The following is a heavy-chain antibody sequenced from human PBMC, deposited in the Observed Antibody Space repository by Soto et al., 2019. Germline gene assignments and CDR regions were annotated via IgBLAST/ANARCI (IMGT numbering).Heavy chain of an antibody. Sequence: QVQLVESGGGVVQPGRSLRLSCAASGFTFSSYGMHWVRQAPGKGLEWVAVIWYDGSNKYYADSVKGRFTISRDNSKNTLYLQMNSLRAEDTAVYYCARLTDCSGGSCYGRNIYYYYGMDVWGQGTTVTVSS. J-gene: IGHJ6*02. D-gene: IGHD2-15*01. CDR1: GFTFSSYG. CDR3: ARLTDCSGGSCYGRNIYYYYGMDV. V-gene: IGHV3-33*01. CDR2: IWYDGSNK.